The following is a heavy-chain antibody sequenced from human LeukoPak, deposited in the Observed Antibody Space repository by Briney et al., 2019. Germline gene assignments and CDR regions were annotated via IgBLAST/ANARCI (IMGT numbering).Heavy chain of an antibody. CDR2: ISAYNGNT. CDR3: ARGGTKIVGATRAWFDP. V-gene: IGHV1-18*01. J-gene: IGHJ5*02. CDR1: GYTFTSYG. D-gene: IGHD1-26*01. Sequence: ASVKVSCKASGYTFTSYGISWVRQAPGQGLEWMGWISAYNGNTNYAQKLQGRVTMATDTSTSTAYMELRSLRSDDTAVYYCARGGTKIVGATRAWFDPWGQGTLVTVSS.